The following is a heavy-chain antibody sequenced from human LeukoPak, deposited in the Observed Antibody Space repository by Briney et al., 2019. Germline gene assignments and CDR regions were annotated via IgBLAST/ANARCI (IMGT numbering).Heavy chain of an antibody. D-gene: IGHD6-6*01. CDR2: IYYSGST. CDR3: ARDEGSSSSSFDY. V-gene: IGHV4-39*07. J-gene: IGHJ4*02. CDR1: GGSISSSSYY. Sequence: SETLSLTCTVSGGSISSSSYYWGWIRQPPGKGLERIGSIYYSGSTYYNPSLKSRVTISVDTSKNQLSLKLSSVTAADTAVYYCARDEGSSSSSFDYWGQGTLVTVSS.